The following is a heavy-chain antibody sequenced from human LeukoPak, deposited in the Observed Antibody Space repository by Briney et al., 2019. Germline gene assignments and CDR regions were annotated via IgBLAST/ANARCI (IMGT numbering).Heavy chain of an antibody. J-gene: IGHJ4*02. CDR2: IRYDGSNK. V-gene: IGHV3-30*02. D-gene: IGHD2-2*01. CDR3: ARDLTNIVVVPAAIGGLFDY. Sequence: GGSLRLSCAASGFTFSSYGMHWVRQAPGKGLEWVAFIRYDGSNKYYADSVKGRFTISRDNSKNTLYLQMNSLRAEDTAVYYCARDLTNIVVVPAAIGGLFDYWGQGTLVTVSS. CDR1: GFTFSSYG.